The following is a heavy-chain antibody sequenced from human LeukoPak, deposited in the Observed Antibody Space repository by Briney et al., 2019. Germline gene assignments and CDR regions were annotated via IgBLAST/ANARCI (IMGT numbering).Heavy chain of an antibody. CDR2: IYTSGST. V-gene: IGHV4-61*02. Sequence: SQTLSLTCTASGGSISTGTDYWSWIRQPAGKGLEWIGRIYTSGSTNYNPSLKSRVTISVDTSKNQFSLKLSSVTAADTAVYYCARESLGPPYYFDYWGQGTLVTVSS. J-gene: IGHJ4*02. CDR3: ARESLGPPYYFDY. CDR1: GGSISTGTDY. D-gene: IGHD1-26*01.